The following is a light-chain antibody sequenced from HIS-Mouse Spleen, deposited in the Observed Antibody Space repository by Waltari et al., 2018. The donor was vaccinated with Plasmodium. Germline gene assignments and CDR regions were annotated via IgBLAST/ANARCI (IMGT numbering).Light chain of an antibody. J-gene: IGLJ2*01. CDR3: QAWDSSTVV. Sequence: SYELTQPPSVSVSPGQTASITCSADKLGYKYACWYQQKPGQSPVLVIYQDSKRPSGIPERFSGSNSGNTATLTISGTQAMDEADYYCQAWDSSTVVFGGGTKLTVL. V-gene: IGLV3-1*01. CDR1: KLGYKY. CDR2: QDS.